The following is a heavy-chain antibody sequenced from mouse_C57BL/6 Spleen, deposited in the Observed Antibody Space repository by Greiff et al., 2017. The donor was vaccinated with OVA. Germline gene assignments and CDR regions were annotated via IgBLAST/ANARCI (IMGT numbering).Heavy chain of an antibody. J-gene: IGHJ4*01. Sequence: VQLQQSGPVLVKPGASVKMSCKASGYTFTDYYMNWVKQSHGKSLEWIGVINPYNGGTSYNQKFKGKATLTVDKSSSTAYMELNSLTSEDSAVYYCARNGNYEDYAMDYWGQGTSVTVSS. D-gene: IGHD2-1*01. CDR2: INPYNGGT. V-gene: IGHV1-19*01. CDR1: GYTFTDYY. CDR3: ARNGNYEDYAMDY.